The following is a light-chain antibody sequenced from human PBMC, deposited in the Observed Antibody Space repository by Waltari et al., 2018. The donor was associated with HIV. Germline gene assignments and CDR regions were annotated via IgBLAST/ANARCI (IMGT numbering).Light chain of an antibody. V-gene: IGLV3-25*03. J-gene: IGLJ2*01. CDR2: KDS. CDR3: QSADSSGTYPVV. CDR1: ALPKKY. Sequence: SYELTQPPSVSVSLGQTARITCSGDALPKKYAHWYQQKPGQAPVVVIYKDSERPSGIPERFSGSSSGTTVTLTISGVQAEDEADYYCQSADSSGTYPVVFGGGTKLTVL.